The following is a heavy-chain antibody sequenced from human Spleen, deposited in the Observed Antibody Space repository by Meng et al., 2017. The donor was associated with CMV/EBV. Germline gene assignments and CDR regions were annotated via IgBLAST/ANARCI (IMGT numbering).Heavy chain of an antibody. J-gene: IGHJ3*02. CDR2: ISYDGSNK. CDR1: SDA. Sequence: SDAMDWVRQAPGKGLEWVAVISYDGSNKYYADSVKGRFTISRDNSKNTLYLQMNSLRAEDTAVYYCAKDVSIWSSSSSSGPDAFDIWGQGTMVTVSS. CDR3: AKDVSIWSSSSSSGPDAFDI. V-gene: IGHV3-30-3*02. D-gene: IGHD6-13*01.